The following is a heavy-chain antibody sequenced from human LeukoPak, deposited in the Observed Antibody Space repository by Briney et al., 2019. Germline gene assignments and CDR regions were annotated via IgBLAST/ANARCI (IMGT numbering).Heavy chain of an antibody. D-gene: IGHD4/OR15-4a*01. J-gene: IGHJ4*02. CDR3: ARRAGAYSHPYDY. CDR2: ISTSSSYI. CDR1: GFTFSSYS. V-gene: IGHV3-21*04. Sequence: GGSLRLSCAASGFTFSSYSMNWVRQAPGKGLEWVSSISTSSSYIYYADSVKGRFTISRDNSKNTLYLQMNSLRAEDTAVYYCARRAGAYSHPYDYWGQGTLVTVSS.